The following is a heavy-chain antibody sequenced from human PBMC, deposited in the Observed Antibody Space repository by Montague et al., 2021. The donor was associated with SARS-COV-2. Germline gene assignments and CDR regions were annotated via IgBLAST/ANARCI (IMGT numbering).Heavy chain of an antibody. CDR1: GGSITSSAYY. V-gene: IGHV4-39*01. CDR2: IYYSGNT. D-gene: IGHD2-21*02. CDR3: ASLGSPAYCGDDCYLRDYGTDV. J-gene: IGHJ6*02. Sequence: SETLSLTCTVSGGSITSSAYYWSWIRQSPGKGLEWIGTIYYSGNTYSNPSLKSRLTISMDTSKSQVSLKINSVTAADTAVYFCASLGSPAYCGDDCYLRDYGTDVWGQGTRVTVSS.